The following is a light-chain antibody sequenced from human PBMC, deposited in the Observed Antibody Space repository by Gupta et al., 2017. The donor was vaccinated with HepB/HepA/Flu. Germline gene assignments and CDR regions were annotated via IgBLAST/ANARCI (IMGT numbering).Light chain of an antibody. CDR2: AAS. CDR1: RTVSRN. Sequence: EIVMTQSPATLSVSPGEGATLSCRAGRTVSRNLAWYQQRPGQAPRLLIYAASTRATGIPARFNGSGSGTEFTLTISSLQSEDFAVYYCQQYDDWPLTFAGGTKVEIK. CDR3: QQYDDWPLT. J-gene: IGKJ4*01. V-gene: IGKV3-15*01.